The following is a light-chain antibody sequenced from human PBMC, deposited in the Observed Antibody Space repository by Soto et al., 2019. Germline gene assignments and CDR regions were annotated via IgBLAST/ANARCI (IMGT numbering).Light chain of an antibody. Sequence: DIQMTQSPSSLSASAGDRVTITCRASQGVRSSLDWYQQKPGKAPKRLIYEISSLQSGVPSRFSGSGSGTEFTLTISSLQPEDVATYYCLQHNSYPFTFGPWTTLDIK. CDR1: QGVRSS. J-gene: IGKJ3*01. V-gene: IGKV1-17*01. CDR3: LQHNSYPFT. CDR2: EIS.